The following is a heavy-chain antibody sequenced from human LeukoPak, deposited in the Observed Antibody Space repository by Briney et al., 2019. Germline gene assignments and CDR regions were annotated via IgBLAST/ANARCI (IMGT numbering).Heavy chain of an antibody. CDR1: GFTLVPYT. CDR2: IGSLGTDI. Sequence: GGSLRLSCAASGFTLVPYTMNWVRQVPGKGLEWVSSIGSLGTDIYYTDSVKGRFTVSIDNAQNSLYLQMNSLRAEDTALYYCARDLMLRLGELALWGQGTLVTVSS. J-gene: IGHJ4*02. D-gene: IGHD3-16*01. CDR3: ARDLMLRLGELAL. V-gene: IGHV3-21*01.